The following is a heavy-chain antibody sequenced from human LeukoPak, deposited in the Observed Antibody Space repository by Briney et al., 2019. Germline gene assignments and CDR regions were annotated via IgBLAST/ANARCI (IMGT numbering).Heavy chain of an antibody. V-gene: IGHV3-30-3*01. CDR2: ISYDGSNK. D-gene: IGHD3-22*01. J-gene: IGHJ3*02. CDR3: ARDGEGYYDSSGYYDSAFEI. CDR1: GYTFTSYA. Sequence: GASVKVSCKASGYTFTSYAMQWVRQAPGKGREWVAVISYDGSNKYYADSVKGRFTLSRDNSKNTLYLQMNSLRAEDTAVYYCARDGEGYYDSSGYYDSAFEIWGQGTMVTVSS.